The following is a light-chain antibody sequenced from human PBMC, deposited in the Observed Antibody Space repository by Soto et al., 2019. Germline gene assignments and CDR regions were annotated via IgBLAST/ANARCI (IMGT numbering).Light chain of an antibody. Sequence: AIRMTQSPSSFSASTGDRVTITCRASQGISSDLAWYQQKPGKAPKLLIYAASTLQSGVPSRFSGSGSGTDFTLTISCLQSEDFATYYCQQYYIYPLTFGQGTNVEIK. CDR1: QGISSD. CDR3: QQYYIYPLT. J-gene: IGKJ1*01. V-gene: IGKV1-8*01. CDR2: AAS.